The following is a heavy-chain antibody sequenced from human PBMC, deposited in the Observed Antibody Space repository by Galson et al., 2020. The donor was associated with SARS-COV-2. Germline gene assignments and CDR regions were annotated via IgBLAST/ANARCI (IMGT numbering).Heavy chain of an antibody. V-gene: IGHV3-23*01. CDR2: LSGSGGST. J-gene: IGHJ4*02. CDR3: AREYSYYYDGSGQSYGHGNDY. D-gene: IGHD3-22*01. Sequence: GGSLRLSCAASGFTFSSYGMSWVRQAPGKGLEWVSGLSGSGGSTYYADSVKGRFTISRDNSKDTLVLEMSSLRAEDTAAYYCAREYSYYYDGSGQSYGHGNDYWGQGTLVTVSS. CDR1: GFTFSSYG.